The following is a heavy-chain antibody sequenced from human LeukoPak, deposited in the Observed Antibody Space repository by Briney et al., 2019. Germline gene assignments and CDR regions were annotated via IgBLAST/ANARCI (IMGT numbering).Heavy chain of an antibody. CDR2: INNDGTNA. V-gene: IGHV3-74*01. CDR3: ARGNIGPDL. J-gene: IGHJ5*02. D-gene: IGHD1/OR15-1a*01. Sequence: GGSLRLSCAASGFTFGSSWMHWFRQAPGQGLVWVSCINNDGTNAVYAHSVMGRFSMSRDTPRNTVYLQMNGLRAEDTAVYYCARGNIGPDLWGQGTLVTVSS. CDR1: GFTFGSSW.